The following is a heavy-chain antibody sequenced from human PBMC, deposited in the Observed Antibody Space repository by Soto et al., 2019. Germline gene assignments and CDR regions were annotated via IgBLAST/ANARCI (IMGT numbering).Heavy chain of an antibody. CDR3: ARVGPWVPYYYDSSPYTFENWFDP. V-gene: IGHV4-28*03. CDR1: GFSISSNNW. D-gene: IGHD3-22*01. Sequence: SETLSLTCDVFGFSISSNNWRGWIRQPPGKGLEWIGDIYYSGSTRYNPSLKSRVTMSVDKARDQFSLTLNSVTAADTAVYYCARVGPWVPYYYDSSPYTFENWFDPWGQGTLVTVSS. CDR2: IYYSGST. J-gene: IGHJ5*02.